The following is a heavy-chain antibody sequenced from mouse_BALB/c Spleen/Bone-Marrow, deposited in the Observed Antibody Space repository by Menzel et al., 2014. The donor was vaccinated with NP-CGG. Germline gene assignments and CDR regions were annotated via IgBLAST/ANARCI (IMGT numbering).Heavy chain of an antibody. J-gene: IGHJ2*01. CDR3: ARKVRYFDY. V-gene: IGHV5-12-1*01. Sequence: EVKVVESGGGLVKPGGSLKLSCAASGFAFGSYDMSWVRQTPEKRLEWVAYISSGGGSTYYPDTVKGRFTISRDNAKNTLYLQMSSLKSEDTAMYYCARKVRYFDYWGQGTTLTVSS. D-gene: IGHD2-14*01. CDR2: ISSGGGST. CDR1: GFAFGSYD.